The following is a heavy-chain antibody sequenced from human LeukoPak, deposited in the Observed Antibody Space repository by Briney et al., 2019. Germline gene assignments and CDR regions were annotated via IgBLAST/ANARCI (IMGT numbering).Heavy chain of an antibody. CDR1: GYTFTSYD. Sequence: ASVKVSCKASGYTFTSYDINWVRQATGQGLEWMGWMNPNSGNTGYAQKFQGRVTMTRNTSISTAYIGLSSLRSEDTAVYYCARDLSGGKLRYFDWLPPDYWGQGTLVTVSS. V-gene: IGHV1-8*01. CDR2: MNPNSGNT. D-gene: IGHD3-9*01. J-gene: IGHJ4*02. CDR3: ARDLSGGKLRYFDWLPPDY.